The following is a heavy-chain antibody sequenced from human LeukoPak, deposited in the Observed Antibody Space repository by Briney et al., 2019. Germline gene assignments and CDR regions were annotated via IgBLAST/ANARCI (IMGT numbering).Heavy chain of an antibody. CDR3: ARDHGYDYVWGSYENNWFDP. CDR1: GFTFSSYA. CDR2: ISYDGSNK. Sequence: GGSLRLSCAASGFTFSSYAMSWVRQAPGKGLEWVAVISYDGSNKYYADSVKGRFTISRDNSKNTLYLQMNSLRAEDTAVYYCARDHGYDYVWGSYENNWFDPWGQGTLVTVSS. V-gene: IGHV3-30-3*01. J-gene: IGHJ5*02. D-gene: IGHD3-16*01.